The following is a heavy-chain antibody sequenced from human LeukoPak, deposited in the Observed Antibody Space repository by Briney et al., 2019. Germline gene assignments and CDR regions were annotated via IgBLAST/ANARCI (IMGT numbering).Heavy chain of an antibody. V-gene: IGHV3-15*01. CDR3: TTGWVDDSSGSARRGY. CDR1: GFTFSNAW. CDR2: IKSKTDGGTT. Sequence: GGSLRLSCAASGFTFSNAWMSWVRQAPGKGLEWVGRIKSKTDGGTTDYAAPVKGRFTISRDDSKNTLYLQMNSLKTEDTAVYYCTTGWVDDSSGSARRGYWGQGTLVTVSS. J-gene: IGHJ4*02. D-gene: IGHD3-22*01.